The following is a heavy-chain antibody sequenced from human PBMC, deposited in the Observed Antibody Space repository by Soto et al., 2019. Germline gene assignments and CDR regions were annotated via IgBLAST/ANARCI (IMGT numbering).Heavy chain of an antibody. Sequence: GGSLRLSCAASGFNFSNHWMHWVRQRPAAGLEWVSRITSDGKSKAYAESVKGRFAISRDNTKNTLYLQMNGLTAEDTAVYYCARESGDWPLNWFDPWGQGALVTVSS. CDR3: ARESGDWPLNWFDP. J-gene: IGHJ5*02. V-gene: IGHV3-74*01. CDR1: GFNFSNHW. D-gene: IGHD2-21*02. CDR2: ITSDGKSK.